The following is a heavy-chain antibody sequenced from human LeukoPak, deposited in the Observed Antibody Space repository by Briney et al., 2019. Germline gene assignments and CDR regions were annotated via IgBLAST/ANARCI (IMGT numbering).Heavy chain of an antibody. V-gene: IGHV1-2*02. Sequence: ASVKVSCKASGYTFTGYYMHWVRQAPGQGPEWMGWINPNSGGTKYAQKFQGRVTMTRDTSISTVYMELSSLRSDDTAVYYCVRSGLGELSYFDYWGQGTPVTVSS. CDR2: INPNSGGT. CDR1: GYTFTGYY. CDR3: VRSGLGELSYFDY. D-gene: IGHD3-10*01. J-gene: IGHJ4*02.